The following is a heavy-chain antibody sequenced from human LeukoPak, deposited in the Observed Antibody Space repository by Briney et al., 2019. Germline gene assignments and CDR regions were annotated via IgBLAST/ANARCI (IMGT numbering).Heavy chain of an antibody. V-gene: IGHV4-34*01. J-gene: IGHJ4*02. CDR1: GGSFSGYY. D-gene: IGHD3-16*02. CDR3: ARRGFAYDYVWGSYRQPFDY. Sequence: SETLSLTCAVYGGSFSGYYWSWIRQPPGKGLEWIGEINHSGGTNYNPSLKSRVTISVDTSKNQFSLKLSSVTAAETAVYYCARRGFAYDYVWGSYRQPFDYWGQGTLVTVSS. CDR2: INHSGGT.